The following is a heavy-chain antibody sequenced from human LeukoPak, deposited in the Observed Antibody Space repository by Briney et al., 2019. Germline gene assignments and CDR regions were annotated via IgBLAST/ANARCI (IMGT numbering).Heavy chain of an antibody. V-gene: IGHV3-21*04. Sequence: GGSLRLSCAASGFTFDDYNMNWVRQAPGKGLEWVSSISGSSGYIYYADSVKGRFTISSDNAKKSLYLQMNSLRAEDTAVYYCASGPRFGDYWGQGTLVTVSS. D-gene: IGHD3-10*01. J-gene: IGHJ4*02. CDR2: ISGSSGYI. CDR1: GFTFDDYN. CDR3: ASGPRFGDY.